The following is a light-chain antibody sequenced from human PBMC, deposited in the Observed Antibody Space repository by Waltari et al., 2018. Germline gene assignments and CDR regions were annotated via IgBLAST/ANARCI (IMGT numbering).Light chain of an antibody. V-gene: IGKV1-9*01. CDR1: QGISSN. CDR2: AAS. CDR3: QQLNSYPIT. J-gene: IGKJ5*01. Sequence: TCRARQGISSNLAWYQQKPGKAPKLLISAASTLQSGVPLRFSGSGSGTEFTLTISSLQPEDFATYYCQQLNSYPITFGQGTRLEIK.